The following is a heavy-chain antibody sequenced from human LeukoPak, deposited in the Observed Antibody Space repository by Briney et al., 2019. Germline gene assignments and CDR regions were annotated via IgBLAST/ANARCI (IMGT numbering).Heavy chain of an antibody. V-gene: IGHV4-39*01. CDR3: ASLTYSVDY. Sequence: PSETLSLTCTVSGGSISSSIFYWGWIRQPPGKGLEWIGSIYYSGNTYYNPSLKSRVTMSVDTSKNQFSLKLSSVTAADTAVYYCASLTYSVDYWGQGTLVTVSS. CDR2: IYYSGNT. J-gene: IGHJ4*02. D-gene: IGHD2-21*01. CDR1: GGSISSSIFY.